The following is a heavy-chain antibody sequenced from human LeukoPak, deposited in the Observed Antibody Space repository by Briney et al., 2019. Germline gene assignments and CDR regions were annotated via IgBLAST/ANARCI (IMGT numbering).Heavy chain of an antibody. J-gene: IGHJ6*02. CDR1: GFTFSSYA. V-gene: IGHV3-66*01. CDR2: IYNGGST. CDR3: ARDGYYYDSSGYYYGMDV. D-gene: IGHD3-22*01. Sequence: GGSLRLSCAASGFTFSSYAMSWVRQAPGKGLEWVSVIYNGGSTYYADSVKGRFTISRDNSKNTLYLQMNSLRAEDTAVYYCARDGYYYDSSGYYYGMDVWGQGTTVTVSS.